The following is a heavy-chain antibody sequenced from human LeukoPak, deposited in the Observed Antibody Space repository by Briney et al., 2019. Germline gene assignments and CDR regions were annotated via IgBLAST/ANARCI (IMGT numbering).Heavy chain of an antibody. Sequence: ASVKVSCKTSGYTFTSYGLYWVRQAPGQGLEWMGWISGYNAETNYARKFQGRVTMTTDTSTTTAYTELTSLTSDDTALYYCAREGDSAGWYRPAFRLLDYWGQGTMVTVSS. V-gene: IGHV1-18*01. J-gene: IGHJ4*02. CDR2: ISGYNAET. CDR3: AREGDSAGWYRPAFRLLDY. CDR1: GYTFTSYG. D-gene: IGHD6-19*01.